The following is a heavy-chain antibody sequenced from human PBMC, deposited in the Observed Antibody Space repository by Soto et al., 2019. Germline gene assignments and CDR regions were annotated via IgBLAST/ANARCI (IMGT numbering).Heavy chain of an antibody. CDR1: GFTVSRNY. J-gene: IGHJ4*02. V-gene: IGHV3-53*01. CDR3: ARSGSFLGPVDY. CDR2: IYSGGST. D-gene: IGHD1-26*01. Sequence: PGWSLRLSCAASGFTVSRNYMNWVRQAPGKGLEWVSVIYSGGSTYYADSVKGRFTISRDNSKNTLYLQTNSLRAEDTAVYYCARSGSFLGPVDYWGQGTLVTVSS.